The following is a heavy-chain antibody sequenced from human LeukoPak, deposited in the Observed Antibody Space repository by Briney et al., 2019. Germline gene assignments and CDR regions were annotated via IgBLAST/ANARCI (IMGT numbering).Heavy chain of an antibody. V-gene: IGHV3-48*02. Sequence: GGSLRLSCAAPRFTFGIYAINWGRQAPGKGLEWVSYISSSSSTIYFPDSVKGRFTISRDNAKNSLYLQMNGLRDEDTAVYYYAKAAGSGYISYCRQGTLATVSS. J-gene: IGHJ4*02. CDR3: AKAAGSGYISY. CDR2: ISSSSSTI. CDR1: RFTFGIYA. D-gene: IGHD5-18*01.